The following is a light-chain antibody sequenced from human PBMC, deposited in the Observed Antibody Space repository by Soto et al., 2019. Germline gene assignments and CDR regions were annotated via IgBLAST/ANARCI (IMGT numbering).Light chain of an antibody. J-gene: IGLJ1*01. Sequence: QSALTQPRSVSGSPGQSVTISCTGTSSDVGGYHYVSWYQQHPDKAPKVMIYDVTKRPSGVPDRFSGSKSGNTASLTISGLQAEDEADYYCCSYAGSYIYVFGTGTKLTVL. CDR1: SSDVGGYHY. CDR3: CSYAGSYIYV. CDR2: DVT. V-gene: IGLV2-11*01.